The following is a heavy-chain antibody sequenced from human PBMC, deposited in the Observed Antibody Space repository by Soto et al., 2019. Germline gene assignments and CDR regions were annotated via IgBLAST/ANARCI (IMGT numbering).Heavy chain of an antibody. V-gene: IGHV4-34*01. D-gene: IGHD3-3*01. CDR2: INHSGST. CDR3: ARISGGFGVVILYYYMDV. J-gene: IGHJ6*03. CDR1: GGSFSGYY. Sequence: QVQLQQWGAGLLKPSETLSLTCAVYGGSFSGYYWSWIRQPPGKGLEWIGEINHSGSTNYNPSLKRRVTISVDTSKNQFSLKLSSVTAADTAVYYCARISGGFGVVILYYYMDVWGKGTTVTVSS.